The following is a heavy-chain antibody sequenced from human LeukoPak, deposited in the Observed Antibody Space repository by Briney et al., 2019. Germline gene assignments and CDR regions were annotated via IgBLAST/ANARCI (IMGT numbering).Heavy chain of an antibody. Sequence: GGSLRLSCAASGFTFSDYSMKWVRQAPGKGLEWVANIKQDGSEKYYVDSVKGRFTISRDNAKNSLYLQMNSLRAEDTAVYYCARDWNAFDIWGQGTMVTVSS. D-gene: IGHD1-1*01. CDR2: IKQDGSEK. CDR3: ARDWNAFDI. CDR1: GFTFSDYS. V-gene: IGHV3-7*01. J-gene: IGHJ3*02.